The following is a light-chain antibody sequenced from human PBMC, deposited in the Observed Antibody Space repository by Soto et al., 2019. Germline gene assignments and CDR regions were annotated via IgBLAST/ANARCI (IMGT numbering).Light chain of an antibody. V-gene: IGLV2-14*01. Sequence: QSVLTQPASVSGSPGQSITISCTGTSSDVGGYDYVSWFQQHPGKAPKLMIYEVTTRPSGFSNRFSGSKSGNTASLTVSGLQAEDEADYYCCSYTTSDTYVFGGGTKLTVL. CDR3: CSYTTSDTYV. J-gene: IGLJ1*01. CDR2: EVT. CDR1: SSDVGGYDY.